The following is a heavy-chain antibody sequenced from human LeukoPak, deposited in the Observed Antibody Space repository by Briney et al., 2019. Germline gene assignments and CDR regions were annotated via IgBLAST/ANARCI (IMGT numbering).Heavy chain of an antibody. V-gene: IGHV3-48*03. CDR3: ARAGYYDSSHKD. CDR2: ISCSGSTI. D-gene: IGHD3-22*01. CDR1: GFSFSSYE. J-gene: IGHJ4*02. Sequence: PGGSLRLSCAASGFSFSSYEMNWVRQAPGKGLEWVSYISCSGSTIYYADSVKGRFTISRDNAKNSLYLQMNSLRAEDTAVYYCARAGYYDSSHKDWGQGTLVTVSS.